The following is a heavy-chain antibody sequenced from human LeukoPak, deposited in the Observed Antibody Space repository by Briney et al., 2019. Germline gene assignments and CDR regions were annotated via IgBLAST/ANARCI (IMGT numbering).Heavy chain of an antibody. CDR2: IYSGGST. CDR1: GFTVSSNY. V-gene: IGHV3-66*02. J-gene: IGHJ5*01. Sequence: GGSLRLSCAASGFTVSSNYMSWVRQAPGKGLEWVSVIYSGGSTYYADSVKGRFTISRDNSKNTLYLQMNSLRAEDTAVYYCAKECSSSWFDYWGQGTLVTVSS. D-gene: IGHD6-13*01. CDR3: AKECSSSWFDY.